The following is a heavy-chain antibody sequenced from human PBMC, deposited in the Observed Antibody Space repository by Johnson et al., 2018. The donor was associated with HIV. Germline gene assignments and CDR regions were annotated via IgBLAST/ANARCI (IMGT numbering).Heavy chain of an antibody. Sequence: VQLVESGGGLVQPGGSLRLSCAASGFTVSSNYMSWVRQAPGKGLEWVSVIYSGGSTYYADSVKGRFTISRDNYKNTLYLQMNSMKTEDTAVYYCSREGANWNYLAFYAFDIWGQGTMVTVSS. D-gene: IGHD1-7*01. CDR1: GFTVSSNY. CDR3: SREGANWNYLAFYAFDI. V-gene: IGHV3-66*01. J-gene: IGHJ3*02. CDR2: IYSGGST.